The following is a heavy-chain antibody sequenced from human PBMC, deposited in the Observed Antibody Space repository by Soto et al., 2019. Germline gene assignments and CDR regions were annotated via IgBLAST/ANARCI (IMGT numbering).Heavy chain of an antibody. D-gene: IGHD2-15*01. CDR3: AKARSSGGSCYNY. CDR2: ISGSADNT. Sequence: PGGSLRLSSAASGFTLNNYAMSWVRQAPGKGLEWVSDISGSADNTYYADSVKGRFTISRDNSKNTLYLQINSLRAEDTAIYYCAKARSSGGSCYNYWGQGALVTVSS. CDR1: GFTLNNYA. V-gene: IGHV3-23*01. J-gene: IGHJ4*02.